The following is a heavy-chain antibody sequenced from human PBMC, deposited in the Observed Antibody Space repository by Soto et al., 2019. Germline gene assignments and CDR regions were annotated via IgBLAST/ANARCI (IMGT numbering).Heavy chain of an antibody. CDR1: GFTFSYYP. CDR2: ISGDGDIT. V-gene: IGHV3-23*01. J-gene: IGHJ5*01. Sequence: GGSLRLSCAASGFTFSYYPMTWVRQAPGRGLEWVSAISGDGDITTYADSVKGRFTISRDNSKNTLFLQMNSLRVEDTAVYYCARRYCSGGSCSSGFDSWGQGTLVTVSS. CDR3: ARRYCSGGSCSSGFDS. D-gene: IGHD2-15*01.